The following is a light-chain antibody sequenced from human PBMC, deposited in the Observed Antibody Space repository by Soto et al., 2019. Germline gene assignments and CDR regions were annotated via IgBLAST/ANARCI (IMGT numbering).Light chain of an antibody. Sequence: DIQLTQSASSVSASVGDRITITYRASQDIGGRLAWYQQKPGKAPKLLIYDVSTLESGVPSRFSGSGSGTDFTLTISSLQPEDFATYYCQQDNSFPSITFGQGTRLEIK. V-gene: IGKV1-12*02. CDR1: QDIGGR. J-gene: IGKJ5*01. CDR2: DVS. CDR3: QQDNSFPSIT.